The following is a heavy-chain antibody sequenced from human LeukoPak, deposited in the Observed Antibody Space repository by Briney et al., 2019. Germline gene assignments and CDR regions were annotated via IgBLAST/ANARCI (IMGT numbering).Heavy chain of an antibody. V-gene: IGHV4-61*02. CDR2: IYTSGST. CDR1: GGSISSGSYY. CDR3: ARVFASPLDIAARGYYYYYMDV. D-gene: IGHD6-6*01. Sequence: SETLSLTCTVSGGSISSGSYYWGWIRQPAGKGLEWIGRIYTSGSTNYNPSLKSRVTISVDTSKNQFSLKLSSVTAADTAVYYCARVFASPLDIAARGYYYYYMDVWGKGTTVTVSS. J-gene: IGHJ6*03.